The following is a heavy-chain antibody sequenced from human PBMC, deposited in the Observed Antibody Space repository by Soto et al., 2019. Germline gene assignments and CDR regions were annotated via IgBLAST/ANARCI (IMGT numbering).Heavy chain of an antibody. D-gene: IGHD6-19*01. Sequence: EVQLVESGGGVIQPGGSLRLSCAASGFAVSSKYMTWDRQAPGKGLEWVSVIYGGGTTYYADSVKGRFTISRDTSKNTLYLQMNTLRAEDTAVYYCVQTTGWPGFDFWGQGTLVTVSS. CDR3: VQTTGWPGFDF. CDR2: IYGGGTT. J-gene: IGHJ4*02. V-gene: IGHV3-53*01. CDR1: GFAVSSKY.